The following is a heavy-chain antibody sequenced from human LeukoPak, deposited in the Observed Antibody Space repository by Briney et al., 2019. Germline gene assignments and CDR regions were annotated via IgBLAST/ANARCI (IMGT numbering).Heavy chain of an antibody. V-gene: IGHV3-23*01. CDR2: IDANAVGT. CDR3: AKRVQYDDSHYCIFDY. Sequence: PGGSLRLSCAASGFTFSNYVMNWVRQAPGKGLEWVSTIDANAVGTYYADSVKGRFTISRDNSKNTLYLQRSSLRAEDTAVYYCAKRVQYDDSHYCIFDYWGQGTLVTVSS. D-gene: IGHD3-22*01. J-gene: IGHJ4*02. CDR1: GFTFSNYV.